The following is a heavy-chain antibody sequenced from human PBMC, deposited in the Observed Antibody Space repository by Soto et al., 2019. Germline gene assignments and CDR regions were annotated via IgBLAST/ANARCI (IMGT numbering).Heavy chain of an antibody. CDR3: ARDVGLQHDTGYYDFWSGKNNWFDP. Sequence: SETLSLTCTVPGGSISGHYWSWIRQPPGKGLQYIGYISYRGSTNYNPSLKSRVTISVDTSNNQFSLRLSSVTAADTAVYYCARDVGLQHDTGYYDFWSGKNNWFDPWGQGTLVTVSS. CDR1: GGSISGHY. J-gene: IGHJ5*02. V-gene: IGHV4-59*11. CDR2: ISYRGST. D-gene: IGHD3-3*01.